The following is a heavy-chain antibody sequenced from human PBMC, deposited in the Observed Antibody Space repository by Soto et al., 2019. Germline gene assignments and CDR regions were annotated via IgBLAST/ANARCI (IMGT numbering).Heavy chain of an antibody. D-gene: IGHD6-13*01. CDR3: ARQKAAGSFTYYFDN. J-gene: IGHJ4*02. V-gene: IGHV4-31*11. CDR1: GDSISNGGYY. Sequence: QVQLQESGPGLVKPSQTLSLTCAVSGDSISNGGYYWAWIRQHPGKGLEGIGYIYYSGSTHHSPSLKSRDTISLDMSNNQFSPKLSSVTAADTAVYYCARQKAAGSFTYYFDNWGQGTLVTVSS. CDR2: IYYSGST.